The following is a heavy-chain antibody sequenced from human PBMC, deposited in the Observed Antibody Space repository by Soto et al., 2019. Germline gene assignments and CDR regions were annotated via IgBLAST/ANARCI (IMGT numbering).Heavy chain of an antibody. CDR3: ARSNGDYGDD. D-gene: IGHD4-17*01. Sequence: PSETLSLTCTVSGDSISSYYWSWIRQPPGKGLEWIGYIYYSGSTNYNPSLKSRVIISVDTSKNQFSLKLNSVTAADTAVYYCARSNGDYGDDWSQGTLVTGSS. J-gene: IGHJ4*02. CDR1: GDSISSYY. CDR2: IYYSGST. V-gene: IGHV4-59*01.